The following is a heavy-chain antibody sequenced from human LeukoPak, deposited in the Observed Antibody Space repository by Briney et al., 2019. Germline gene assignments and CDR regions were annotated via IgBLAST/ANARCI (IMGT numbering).Heavy chain of an antibody. J-gene: IGHJ4*02. V-gene: IGHV1-46*01. Sequence: ASVKVSCKASGYTFTSYYMHWVRQAPGQGLEWMGIINPSGGSTSYAQKFQGRVTMTRDMSTSTVYMELSSLRSEDTAVYYCAREGIWGTAMVRVYYFDYWGQGTLVTVSS. CDR3: AREGIWGTAMVRVYYFDY. CDR2: INPSGGST. D-gene: IGHD5-18*01. CDR1: GYTFTSYY.